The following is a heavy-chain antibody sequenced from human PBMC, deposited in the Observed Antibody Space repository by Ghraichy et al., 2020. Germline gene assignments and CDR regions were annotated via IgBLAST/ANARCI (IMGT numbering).Heavy chain of an antibody. V-gene: IGHV4-59*01. CDR1: GGSIGSYY. CDR2: MYFSGST. Sequence: SETLSLTCTVSGGSIGSYYWSWIRQPPGKGLEWIAYMYFSGSTNYNPSLKSRVTISVDTSKKQFSLNLSSVTAADTAVYYCARGRGGSGSYYDIWGQGSLVTVFS. J-gene: IGHJ4*02. D-gene: IGHD3-10*01. CDR3: ARGRGGSGSYYDI.